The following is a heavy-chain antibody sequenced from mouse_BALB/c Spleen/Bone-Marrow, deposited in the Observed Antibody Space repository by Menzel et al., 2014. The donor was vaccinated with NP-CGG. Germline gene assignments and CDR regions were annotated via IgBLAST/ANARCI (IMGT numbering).Heavy chain of an antibody. CDR2: ISDGGSYT. CDR1: GFTFSDYY. CDR3: ARDGDYSYAWFAY. Sequence: DVKQVESGGGLVKPGGSLKLSCAASGFTFSDYYMYWVRQTPEKRLEWVAIISDGGSYTFYPDSVKGRFTISRDNAKNSLYLQMSSLKSEDTAMYYCARDGDYSYAWFAYWGQGTLVTVSA. V-gene: IGHV5-4*02. J-gene: IGHJ3*01. D-gene: IGHD2-12*01.